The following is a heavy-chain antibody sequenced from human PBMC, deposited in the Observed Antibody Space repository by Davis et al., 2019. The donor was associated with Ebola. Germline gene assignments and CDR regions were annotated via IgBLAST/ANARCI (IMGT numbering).Heavy chain of an antibody. CDR3: ARAHYDYTYDY. CDR1: GFTFSSYA. V-gene: IGHV3-21*01. CDR2: ISSSSSYI. J-gene: IGHJ4*02. D-gene: IGHD3-16*01. Sequence: GGSLRLSCAASGFTFSSYAMSWVRQAPGKGLEWVSSISSSSSYIYYADSVKGRFTISRDNAKNSLYLQMNSLRAEDTAVYYCARAHYDYTYDYWGQGTLVTVSS.